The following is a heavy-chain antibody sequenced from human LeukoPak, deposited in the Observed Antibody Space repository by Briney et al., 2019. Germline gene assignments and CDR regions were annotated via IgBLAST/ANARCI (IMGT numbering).Heavy chain of an antibody. Sequence: GASVKVSCKASGGTFSSYAISWVRQAPGQGLEWMGGIIPIFGTANYAQKFQGRVTITTDESTSTAYMELSSLRSEDTAVYYCATEKGGYRYYFDYWGQGTLSPSPQ. D-gene: IGHD6-25*01. J-gene: IGHJ4*02. CDR2: IIPIFGTA. CDR3: ATEKGGYRYYFDY. V-gene: IGHV1-69*05. CDR1: GGTFSSYA.